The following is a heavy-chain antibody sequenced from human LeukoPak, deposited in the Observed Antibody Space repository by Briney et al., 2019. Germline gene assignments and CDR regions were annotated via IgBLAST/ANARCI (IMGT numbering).Heavy chain of an antibody. D-gene: IGHD5-18*01. CDR1: GFTFDDYA. V-gene: IGHV3-9*01. CDR3: AKDAAYSYGFYFDY. CDR2: ISWNSGSI. J-gene: IGHJ4*02. Sequence: GGSLGLSCAASGFTFDDYAMHWVRQAPGKGLEWVSGISWNSGSIGYADSVKGRFTISRDNAKNSLYLQMNSLRAEDTALYYCAKDAAYSYGFYFDYWGQGTLVTVSS.